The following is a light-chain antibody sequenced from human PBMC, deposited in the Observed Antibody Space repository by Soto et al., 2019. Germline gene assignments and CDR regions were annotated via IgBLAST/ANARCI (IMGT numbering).Light chain of an antibody. V-gene: IGLV2-14*01. CDR1: SSDVGGYNY. CDR2: DLS. Sequence: QSALTQPASVSGSPGQSITISCTGTSSDVGGYNYVSWYQQHPGKAPKLMIYDLSNRPSGVSNRFSGSKSGNTASLTISGLQAEDEADYYCSSYTSSKTRVFGGGTKLTVL. CDR3: SSYTSSKTRV. J-gene: IGLJ2*01.